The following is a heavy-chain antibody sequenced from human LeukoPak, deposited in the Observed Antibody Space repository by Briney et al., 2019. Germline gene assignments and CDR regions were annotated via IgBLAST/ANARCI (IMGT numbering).Heavy chain of an antibody. CDR2: ILHSGST. D-gene: IGHD4-17*01. V-gene: IGHV4-4*08. CDR3: ASTQAGDYPIKFFDY. CDR1: GASISSYS. Sequence: SETLSLTCTVSGASISSYSWSWIRQPPGKGLEWIGYILHSGSTYYNPSLKSRVTISVDTSKNQFSLKLSSVTAADTAVYYCASTQAGDYPIKFFDYWGQGTLVTVSS. J-gene: IGHJ4*02.